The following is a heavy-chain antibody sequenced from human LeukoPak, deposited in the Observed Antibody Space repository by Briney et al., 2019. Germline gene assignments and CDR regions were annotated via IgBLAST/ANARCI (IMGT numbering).Heavy chain of an antibody. CDR3: ARGPNSNWSELDF. CDR1: GFSFSGHW. J-gene: IGHJ4*02. D-gene: IGHD6-6*01. V-gene: IGHV3-74*01. Sequence: GGSLRPSCTASGFSFSGHWMHWARQLPGKGLVWVSRISPTGSTTSYADSVKGRFTVSRDNAKNTLYLQVNNLRAEDTAVYYCARGPNSNWSELDFWGQGTLLTVSS. CDR2: ISPTGSTT.